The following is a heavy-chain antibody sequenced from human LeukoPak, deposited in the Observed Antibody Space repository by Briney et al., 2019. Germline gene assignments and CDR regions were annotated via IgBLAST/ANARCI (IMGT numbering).Heavy chain of an antibody. Sequence: SETLSLTCTVSGGSINSYYWSWIRQPAGKGLEWIGRIYTSGSTNYSPSLKSRVTMSVDTSKNQFSLKLSSVTAADTAVYYCARDSKWELLPWYFDLWGRGTLVTVSS. CDR1: GGSINSYY. D-gene: IGHD1-26*01. J-gene: IGHJ2*01. V-gene: IGHV4-4*07. CDR3: ARDSKWELLPWYFDL. CDR2: IYTSGST.